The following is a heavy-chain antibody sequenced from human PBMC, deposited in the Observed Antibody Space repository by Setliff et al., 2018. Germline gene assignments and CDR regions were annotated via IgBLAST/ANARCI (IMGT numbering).Heavy chain of an antibody. J-gene: IGHJ5*02. CDR1: GASFSDYY. D-gene: IGHD4-17*01. V-gene: IGHV4-34*01. CDR2: INHSGST. CDR3: AKHGEESKVTTYLAS. Sequence: PSETLSLTCAVSGASFSDYYWTWIRQSPGKGLEWIGEINHSGSTNYNPSLKSRVTMSVDTSKNQFSLRLTSVTAADTAIYYCAKHGEESKVTTYLASWGQGTLVTVSS.